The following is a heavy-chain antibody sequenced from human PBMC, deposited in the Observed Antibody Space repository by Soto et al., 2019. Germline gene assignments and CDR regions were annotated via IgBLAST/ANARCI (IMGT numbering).Heavy chain of an antibody. CDR3: ARGYYDSTAYFDD. CDR1: GFTVSSNY. D-gene: IGHD3-22*01. J-gene: IGHJ4*02. V-gene: IGHV3-53*01. CDR2: IYSGGST. Sequence: EVQLVESGGGLIQTGGSLRLSCAASGFTVSSNYMSWVRQAPGKGLEWVSLIYSGGSTYYADSVKGRFTISRDNSKNMMYLQMNSLRAEDTAVYYCARGYYDSTAYFDDWGQGTLVTVSS.